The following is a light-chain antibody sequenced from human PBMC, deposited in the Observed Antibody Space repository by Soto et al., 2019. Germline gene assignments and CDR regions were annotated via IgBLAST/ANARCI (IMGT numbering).Light chain of an antibody. Sequence: QSALTQPASVAESPGQSITVSCTGTSSDVGGSDHVNWYQQHPGKAPKLMIFDVSHRPSGVSTRFSDSKSGNAASLTISGLQAEDEADYYCNSYTSSSPYVLGTGTKVTV. CDR2: DVS. CDR1: SSDVGGSDH. CDR3: NSYTSSSPYV. V-gene: IGLV2-14*03. J-gene: IGLJ1*01.